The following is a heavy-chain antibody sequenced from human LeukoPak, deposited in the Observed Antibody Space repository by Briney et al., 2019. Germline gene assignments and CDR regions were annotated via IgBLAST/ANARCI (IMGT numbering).Heavy chain of an antibody. Sequence: PGGSLRLSCAASGFTFSSYWMHWVRQAPGKGLVWVSRINSDGSTTSYADSVRGRFTISRDNAKNTLYLQMNSLRAEDTAVYYCSRDTSDDAFDIWGQGTMVTVSS. CDR2: INSDGSTT. CDR1: GFTFSSYW. J-gene: IGHJ3*02. CDR3: SRDTSDDAFDI. V-gene: IGHV3-74*01.